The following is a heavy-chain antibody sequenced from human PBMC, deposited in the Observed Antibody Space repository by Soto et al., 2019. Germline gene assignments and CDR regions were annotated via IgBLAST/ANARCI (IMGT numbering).Heavy chain of an antibody. CDR1: GGSISSYY. CDR2: IYYSGST. Sequence: LSLTCTVSGGSISSYYWSWIRQPPGKGLEWIGYIYYSGSTNYNPSLKSRVTISVDMSKNQFSLKLSSVTTADTAVYYCARVAAAGIAYYGMDVWGQGPTVAVSS. D-gene: IGHD6-13*01. V-gene: IGHV4-59*12. CDR3: ARVAAAGIAYYGMDV. J-gene: IGHJ6*02.